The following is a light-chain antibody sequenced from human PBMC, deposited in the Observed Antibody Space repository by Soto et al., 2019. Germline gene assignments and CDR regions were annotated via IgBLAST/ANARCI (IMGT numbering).Light chain of an antibody. CDR1: MSNIGSNY. CDR2: ENT. Sequence: QSVLTQPPSVSAAPGQKVTISCSGSMSNIGSNYVSWYHQLPGTTPRLLIYENTKRPSGIPDRFSGSKSGTSATLGITGLQTGDEADYYCGTWDDSLSAWVFGGGTKLTVL. J-gene: IGLJ3*02. CDR3: GTWDDSLSAWV. V-gene: IGLV1-51*02.